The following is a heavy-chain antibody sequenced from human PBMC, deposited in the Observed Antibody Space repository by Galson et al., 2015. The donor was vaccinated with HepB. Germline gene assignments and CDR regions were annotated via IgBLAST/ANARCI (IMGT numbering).Heavy chain of an antibody. Sequence: SLRLSCAASGFTFSTHAMSWVRQAPGKGLEWVSGISDSGGRTDYADFVKGRFTISRDNYKNTLNLVMNTLRTEDTAVYYCVRSSGSTYDYWGQGTLVTVSS. V-gene: IGHV3-23*01. CDR2: ISDSGGRT. CDR3: VRSSGSTYDY. CDR1: GFTFSTHA. D-gene: IGHD3-10*01. J-gene: IGHJ4*02.